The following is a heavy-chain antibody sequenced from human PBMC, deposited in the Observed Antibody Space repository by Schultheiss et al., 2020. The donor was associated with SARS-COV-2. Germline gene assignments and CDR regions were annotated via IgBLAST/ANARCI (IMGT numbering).Heavy chain of an antibody. D-gene: IGHD5-18*01. CDR3: ARDRSYGYNYYYYGMDV. CDR2: IYSGGST. CDR1: GFTFSNAW. V-gene: IGHV3-53*01. J-gene: IGHJ6*02. Sequence: GESLKISCAASGFTFSNAWMNWVRQAPGKGLEWVSVIYSGGSTYYADSVKGRFTISRDNSKNTLYLQMNSLRAEDTAVYYCARDRSYGYNYYYYGMDVWGQGTTVTVSS.